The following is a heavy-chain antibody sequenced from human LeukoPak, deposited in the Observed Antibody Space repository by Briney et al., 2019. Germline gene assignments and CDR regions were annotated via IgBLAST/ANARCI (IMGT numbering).Heavy chain of an antibody. CDR2: ISAYNGNT. V-gene: IGHV1-18*01. J-gene: IGHJ3*02. CDR3: ATDRKLIAAAGTCGI. CDR1: GYTFTSYG. Sequence: ASVKVSCKASGYTFTSYGISWVRQAPGQGLEWMGWISAYNGNTNYAQKLQGRVTMTTDTSTSTAYMELRSLRSDDTAVYYCATDRKLIAAAGTCGIWGQGTMVTVSS. D-gene: IGHD6-13*01.